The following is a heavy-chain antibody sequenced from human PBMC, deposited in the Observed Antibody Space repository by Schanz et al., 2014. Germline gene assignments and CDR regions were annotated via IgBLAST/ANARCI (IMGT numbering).Heavy chain of an antibody. CDR2: IYYSGSS. D-gene: IGHD1-1*01. J-gene: IGHJ2*01. V-gene: IGHV4-59*12. CDR1: GGSIRSYF. Sequence: QVQLQESGPGLLKPSETLSLTCTVSGGSIRSYFWSWIRQPPGKGLEWIGYIYYSGSSDYNPSPKSRVTISLDTSKNQFPRTLTSLTAADTAVYYCARDTTWRLDLWGRGTLVTVSS. CDR3: ARDTTWRLDL.